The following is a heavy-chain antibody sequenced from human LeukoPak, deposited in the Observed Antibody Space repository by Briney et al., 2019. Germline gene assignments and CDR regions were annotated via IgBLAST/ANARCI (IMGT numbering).Heavy chain of an antibody. J-gene: IGHJ5*02. Sequence: GGSLTLSCPASGFTFSTYAIHWVRQAQGKVREYVSAISSDGDSTYNADSVKGRFTISRDNSKNTLYLQMSSLRTEDTAVYYCVRSSASSGPNCFDPWGQGTLVTVSS. CDR3: VRSSASSGPNCFDP. CDR2: ISSDGDST. CDR1: GFTFSTYA. D-gene: IGHD3-10*01. V-gene: IGHV3-64D*09.